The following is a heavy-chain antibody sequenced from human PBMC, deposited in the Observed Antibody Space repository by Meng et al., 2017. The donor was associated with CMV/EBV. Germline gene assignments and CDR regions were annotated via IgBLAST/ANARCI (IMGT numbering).Heavy chain of an antibody. CDR1: GYTFTGYY. CDR3: ARGRLIVVVPAAIAGVRIAAALSMDV. CDR2: INPKSGGT. V-gene: IGHV1-2*02. J-gene: IGHJ6*02. Sequence: ASVKVSCKASGYTFTGYYMHWVRQAPGQGLEWMGWINPKSGGTNYAQKFQGRVTMTRDTSISTAYMELSRLRSDDTAVYYCARGRLIVVVPAAIAGVRIAAALSMDVWGQGTTVTVSS. D-gene: IGHD2-2*01.